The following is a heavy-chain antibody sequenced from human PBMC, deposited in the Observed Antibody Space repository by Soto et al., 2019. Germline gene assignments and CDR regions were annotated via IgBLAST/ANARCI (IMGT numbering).Heavy chain of an antibody. CDR3: AKIGTTRPWFDP. J-gene: IGHJ5*02. V-gene: IGHV4-31*03. CDR2: IYYSGST. Sequence: SETLSLTCTVSGGSISNGNYYWSWIRQLPGKGLEWSGNIYYSGSTSYNLSLKSRVTISIDTSKNQFSLKLRSVVAADTAIYYCAKIGTTRPWFDPWGQGTLVTVSS. D-gene: IGHD1-1*01. CDR1: GGSISNGNYY.